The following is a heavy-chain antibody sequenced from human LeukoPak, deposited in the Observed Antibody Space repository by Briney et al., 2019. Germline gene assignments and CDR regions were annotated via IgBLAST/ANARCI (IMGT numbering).Heavy chain of an antibody. J-gene: IGHJ4*02. V-gene: IGHV1-69*13. CDR2: IIPIFGTA. CDR3: ARGRGPGIAAAGRFDY. Sequence: ASVKVSCRASGGTFSSYAIIWVRQAPGQGLEWMGGIIPIFGTANYAQKFQGRVTITADESTSTAYMELSSLRSEDTAVYYCARGRGPGIAAAGRFDYWGQGTLVTVSS. D-gene: IGHD6-13*01. CDR1: GGTFSSYA.